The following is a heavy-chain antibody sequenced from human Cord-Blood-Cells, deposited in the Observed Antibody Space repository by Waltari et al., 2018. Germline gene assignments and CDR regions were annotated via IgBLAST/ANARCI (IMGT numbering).Heavy chain of an antibody. CDR1: GYTFTSYD. D-gene: IGHD5-18*01. CDR3: ARGGGYSYGSILIFDY. J-gene: IGHJ4*02. CDR2: MNPNSGNT. V-gene: IGHV1-8*03. Sequence: QVQLVQSGAEVKKPGASVKVSCKASGYTFTSYDINWVRQATGQGLEWMGWMNPNSGNTGYARKFQGRVTITRNTSISTAYMELSSLRSEDTAVYYCARGGGYSYGSILIFDYWGQGTLVTVSS.